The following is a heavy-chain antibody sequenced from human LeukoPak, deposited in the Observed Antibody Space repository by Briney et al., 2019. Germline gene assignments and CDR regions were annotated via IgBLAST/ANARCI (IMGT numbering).Heavy chain of an antibody. CDR2: INPNSGGT. CDR3: ARHSPSVALEYYYYGMDV. D-gene: IGHD6-19*01. CDR1: GYTFTGYY. V-gene: IGHV1-2*02. Sequence: ASVKVSCKASGYTFTGYYMHWVRQAPGQGLEWMGWINPNSGGTNYAQKFQGRVTMTRDTSISTAYMELSRLRSDDTAVYYCARHSPSVALEYYYYGMDVWGQGTTVTVSS. J-gene: IGHJ6*02.